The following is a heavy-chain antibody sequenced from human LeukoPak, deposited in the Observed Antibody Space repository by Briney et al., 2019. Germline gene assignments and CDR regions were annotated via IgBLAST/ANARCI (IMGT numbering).Heavy chain of an antibody. CDR2: INPNSGGT. J-gene: IGHJ4*02. CDR3: AKDLPPEDIVVVVAAHFDY. Sequence: GASVKVSCKASGYTFTGYYMHWVRQAPGQGLEWMGWINPNSGGTNYAQKFQGRVTMTRDTSISTAYMELSRLRSDDTAVYYCAKDLPPEDIVVVVAAHFDYWGQGTLVTVSS. D-gene: IGHD2-15*01. V-gene: IGHV1-2*02. CDR1: GYTFTGYY.